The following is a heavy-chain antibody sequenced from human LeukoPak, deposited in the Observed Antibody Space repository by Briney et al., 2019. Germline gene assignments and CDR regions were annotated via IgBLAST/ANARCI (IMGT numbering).Heavy chain of an antibody. CDR3: ARNPGGNSIDY. D-gene: IGHD4-23*01. J-gene: IGHJ4*02. V-gene: IGHV4-59*12. CDR2: IYYSGST. Sequence: SETLSLTCTVSGGSISSYYWSWIRQPPGKGLESIGYIYYSGSTNYKPSLKSRVTISVETSKNQFSLKLRSVTAADTAVYYCARNPGGNSIDYWGQGTLVTVSS. CDR1: GGSISSYY.